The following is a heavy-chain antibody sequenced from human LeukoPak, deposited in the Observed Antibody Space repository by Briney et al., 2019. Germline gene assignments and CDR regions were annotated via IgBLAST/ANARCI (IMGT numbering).Heavy chain of an antibody. CDR2: ITHSGST. Sequence: SETLSLTCAVYGGSFSGYYWSWIRQPPGRGLEWVGEITHSGSTSYNPSLKSRVTISIDTSKNQFSLRLTSVTAADTAVYYCARQTGSGLFILPGGQGTLVTVSS. V-gene: IGHV4-34*01. CDR1: GGSFSGYY. D-gene: IGHD3/OR15-3a*01. CDR3: ARQTGSGLFILP. J-gene: IGHJ4*02.